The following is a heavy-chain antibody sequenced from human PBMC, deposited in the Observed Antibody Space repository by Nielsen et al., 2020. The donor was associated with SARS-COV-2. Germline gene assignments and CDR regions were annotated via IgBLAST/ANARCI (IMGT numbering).Heavy chain of an antibody. V-gene: IGHV3-21*01. Sequence: GGSLRLSCVASEFTFSNYSMNWVRQAPGKGLEWVASISGDSYYIYYSELVKGRFTVSRDNGKNSLYLQMNTLRSEDTALYYCTRGFYSQSDYWGQGTLVTVSS. D-gene: IGHD2-15*01. CDR1: EFTFSNYS. CDR3: TRGFYSQSDY. J-gene: IGHJ4*02. CDR2: ISGDSYYI.